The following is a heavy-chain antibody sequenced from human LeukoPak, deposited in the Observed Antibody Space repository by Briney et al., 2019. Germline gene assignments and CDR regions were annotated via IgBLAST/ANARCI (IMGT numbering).Heavy chain of an antibody. V-gene: IGHV5-51*01. Sequence: GESLKISCKGSGYRFTSYWIGWVRQMPGKGLEWMGIIYPGDSDTRCSPSFQGQVTISADKSISTAYLQWSSLKASDTAMYYCASAHAERGSYSVLFDYWGQGTLVTVSS. J-gene: IGHJ4*02. CDR1: GYRFTSYW. CDR2: IYPGDSDT. D-gene: IGHD1-26*01. CDR3: ASAHAERGSYSVLFDY.